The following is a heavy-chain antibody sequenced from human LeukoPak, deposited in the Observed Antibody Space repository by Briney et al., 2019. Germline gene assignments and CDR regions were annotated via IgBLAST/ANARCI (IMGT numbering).Heavy chain of an antibody. Sequence: GGSLRLSCAASGFTFDDYGMSWVRQAPGKGLEWVSGINWSGSSTGYADSVKGRFTISRDNAKNSLYLQMNSLRAEDTALYYCARVPHYYGSGTYLSYCDYWGQGTLVTVSS. D-gene: IGHD3-10*01. CDR3: ARVPHYYGSGTYLSYCDY. V-gene: IGHV3-20*04. CDR1: GFTFDDYG. CDR2: INWSGSST. J-gene: IGHJ4*02.